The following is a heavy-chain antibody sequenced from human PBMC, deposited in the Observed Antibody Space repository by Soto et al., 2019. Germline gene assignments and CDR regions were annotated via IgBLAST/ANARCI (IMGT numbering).Heavy chain of an antibody. Sequence: PGGSLRLSCAASGFTFISYAMSWVLQAPGKGLEWVSAISGSGGSTYYADSVKGRFTISRDNSKNTLYLQMNSLRAEDTAVYCCAKDFPPSIGYWGQGTLVTVSS. CDR2: ISGSGGST. V-gene: IGHV3-23*01. CDR1: GFTFISYA. J-gene: IGHJ4*02. CDR3: AKDFPPSIGY.